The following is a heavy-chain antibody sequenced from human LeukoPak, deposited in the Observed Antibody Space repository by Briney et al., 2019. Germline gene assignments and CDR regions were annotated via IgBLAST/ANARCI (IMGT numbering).Heavy chain of an antibody. V-gene: IGHV3-21*01. D-gene: IGHD3-9*01. CDR1: GFTFSSYS. J-gene: IGHJ4*02. CDR3: ARDSDILTGYSYY. Sequence: PGGSLRLSCAASGFTFSSYSMNWVRQAPGKGLEWVSSISSSSYIYYADSVKGRFTISRDNAKNSLYLQMNSLRAEDTAVYYCARDSDILTGYSYYWGQGTLVTVSS. CDR2: ISSSSYI.